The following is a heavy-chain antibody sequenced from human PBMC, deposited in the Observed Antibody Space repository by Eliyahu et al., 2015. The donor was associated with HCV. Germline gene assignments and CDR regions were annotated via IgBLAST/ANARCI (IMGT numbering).Heavy chain of an antibody. CDR1: XXSISXXGYY. Sequence: QLQLQESGPGLVKPSQTLSLTCTXXXXSISXXGYYWXWIRQHPGKGLEWIGYIYYSGSTYYNPSLKSRVTISVDTSKNQFSLKLSSVTAADTAVYYCARYRTAPNLVVIKGDWYFDLWGRGTLVTVSS. CDR3: ARYRTAPNLVVIKGDWYFDL. V-gene: IGHV4-31*03. D-gene: IGHD3-22*01. CDR2: IYYSGST. J-gene: IGHJ2*01.